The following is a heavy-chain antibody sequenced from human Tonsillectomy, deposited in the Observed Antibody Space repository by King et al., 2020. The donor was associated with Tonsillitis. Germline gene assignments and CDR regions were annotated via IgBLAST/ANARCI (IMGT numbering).Heavy chain of an antibody. CDR1: GGSISSGGYS. J-gene: IGHJ4*02. CDR2: IYHSGST. CDR3: ARVNRGYYSPPYYFDY. Sequence: LQLQESGSGLVKPSQTLSLTCAVSGGSISSGGYSWSWIRQPPGKGLEWIGYIYHSGSTYYNPSLKSRVTISVDRSKNQFSLKLSSVTAADTAVYYCARVNRGYYSPPYYFDYWGQGTLVTVSS. V-gene: IGHV4-30-2*01. D-gene: IGHD3-22*01.